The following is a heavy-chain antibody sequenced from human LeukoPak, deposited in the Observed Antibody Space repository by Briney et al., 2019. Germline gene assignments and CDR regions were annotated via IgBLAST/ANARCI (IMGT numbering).Heavy chain of an antibody. Sequence: GASVEVSCKASGYTFTSFDINWVRQATGQGPEWMGWMNPGSGNTGYAQRFRGRVTMTRDTSISTAYLELSSLTSEDTAVYYCASHTYYLSSGSFGHWGQGTLVNVSS. D-gene: IGHD3-10*01. J-gene: IGHJ4*02. CDR1: GYTFTSFD. CDR2: MNPGSGNT. CDR3: ASHTYYLSSGSFGH. V-gene: IGHV1-8*01.